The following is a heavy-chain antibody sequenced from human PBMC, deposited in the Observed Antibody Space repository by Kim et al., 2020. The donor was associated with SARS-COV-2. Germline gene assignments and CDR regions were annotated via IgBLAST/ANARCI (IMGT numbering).Heavy chain of an antibody. CDR2: ISSSSRNK. V-gene: IGHV3-21*01. J-gene: IGHJ4*01. CDR3: ARDGFSRSPLVSYSYF. D-gene: IGHD2-15*01. CDR1: GFTFSSYT. Sequence: GGSLRLSCAASGFTFSSYTMNWVRQAPGKGLEWVSAISSSSRNKYYADSVKGRFTISRDNAKNSVYLQMNSLTAEDSAVYYCARDGFSRSPLVSYSYF.